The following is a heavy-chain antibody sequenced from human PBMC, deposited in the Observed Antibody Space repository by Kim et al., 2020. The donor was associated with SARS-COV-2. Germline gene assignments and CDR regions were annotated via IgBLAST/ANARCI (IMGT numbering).Heavy chain of an antibody. CDR2: T. V-gene: IGHV3-74*01. J-gene: IGHJ3*02. Sequence: TSYADSVKGRFTISRDNAKNTLYLQMNSLRAEDTAVYYCARGKIGNAFDIWGQGTMVTVSS. CDR3: ARGKIGNAFDI.